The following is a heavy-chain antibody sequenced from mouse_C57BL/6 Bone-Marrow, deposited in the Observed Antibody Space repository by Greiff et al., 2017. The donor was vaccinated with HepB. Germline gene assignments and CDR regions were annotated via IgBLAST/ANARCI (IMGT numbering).Heavy chain of an antibody. CDR1: GYTFTDYY. Sequence: EVQLQQSGPELVKPGASVKISCKASGYTFTDYYMNWVKQSHGKSLEWIGDINPNNGGTSYNQKFKGKATLTVDKTSSTAYMELRSLTSEDSAVYYCARTEPNWAWFAYWGQGTLVTVSA. CDR3: ARTEPNWAWFAY. CDR2: INPNNGGT. J-gene: IGHJ3*01. V-gene: IGHV1-26*01. D-gene: IGHD4-1*01.